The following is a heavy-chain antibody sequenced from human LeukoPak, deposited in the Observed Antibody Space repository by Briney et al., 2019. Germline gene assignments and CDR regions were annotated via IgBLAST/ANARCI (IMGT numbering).Heavy chain of an antibody. CDR3: AKDDGWLYYNH. CDR2: IYSGGST. Sequence: GGSLRLSCAASKFTVSSKYMSWVRQAPGKGLEWVSVIYSGGSTHYADSVKGRFTISRDNSKDTVSLQMHSLRDEDTATYYCAKDDGWLYYNHWGQGTLVTVSS. D-gene: IGHD3-22*01. J-gene: IGHJ4*02. CDR1: KFTVSSKY. V-gene: IGHV3-53*01.